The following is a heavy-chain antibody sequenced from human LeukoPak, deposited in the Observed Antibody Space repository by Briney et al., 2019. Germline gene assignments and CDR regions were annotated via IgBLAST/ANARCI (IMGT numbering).Heavy chain of an antibody. J-gene: IGHJ4*02. CDR2: IKQDGSQK. D-gene: IGHD7-27*01. CDR1: GFTFTGYW. V-gene: IGHV3-7*01. Sequence: PGGSLRLSCAASGFTFTGYWMVWVRQAPGKGPEWVANIKQDGSQKHYVDSVKGRFTISRDNAKKSLYLQMSNLRAEDTGVYYCAREDWGPDYWGQGTLVTVSS. CDR3: AREDWGPDY.